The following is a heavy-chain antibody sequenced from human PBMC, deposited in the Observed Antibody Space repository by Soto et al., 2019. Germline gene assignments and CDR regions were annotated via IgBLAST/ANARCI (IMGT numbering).Heavy chain of an antibody. J-gene: IGHJ6*03. CDR1: GGSISSSSYY. CDR2: IYYSGST. V-gene: IGHV4-39*01. D-gene: IGHD3-3*01. Sequence: QLQLQESGPGLVKPSETLSLTCTVSGGSISSSSYYWGWIRQPPGKGLEWIGSIYYSGSTYYNPSLKSRVTISVDTSKNQFSLKLSSVTAADTAVYYCARHRNLHYDFVYYMDVWGKGTTVTVSS. CDR3: ARHRNLHYDFVYYMDV.